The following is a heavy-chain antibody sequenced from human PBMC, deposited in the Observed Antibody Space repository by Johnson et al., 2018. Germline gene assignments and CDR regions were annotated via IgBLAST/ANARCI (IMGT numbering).Heavy chain of an antibody. V-gene: IGHV3-21*01. CDR2: ISSSSSYI. Sequence: VQLVESGGGLVKXGGSLRLSCAASGFTFSSYSMNWVRQAPGKGLEWVSSISSSSSYIYYADSVKGRFTISRDNAKNSLYLQMNSLRAEDTAVYYCAKPANYYDSSPFQHWGQGTLVTVSS. CDR3: AKPANYYDSSPFQH. J-gene: IGHJ1*01. CDR1: GFTFSSYS. D-gene: IGHD3-22*01.